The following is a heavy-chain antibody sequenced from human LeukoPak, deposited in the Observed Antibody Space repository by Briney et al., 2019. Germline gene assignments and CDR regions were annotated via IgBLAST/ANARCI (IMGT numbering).Heavy chain of an antibody. CDR2: IYYSGST. CDR1: GGSISSSSYY. Sequence: PSETLSLTCTVSGGSISSSSYYWGWIRQPPGKGLEWIGSIYYSGSTYYNPSLKSRVTISVDTSKNQFSLKLSSVTAADTAVYYCARDPGGAAAGVDYWGQGTLVTVSS. D-gene: IGHD6-13*01. CDR3: ARDPGGAAAGVDY. J-gene: IGHJ4*02. V-gene: IGHV4-39*07.